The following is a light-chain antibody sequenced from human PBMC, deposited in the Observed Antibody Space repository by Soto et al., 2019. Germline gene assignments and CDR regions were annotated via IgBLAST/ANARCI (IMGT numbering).Light chain of an antibody. CDR3: QQANSFPIT. CDR2: DAS. V-gene: IGKV1-12*01. CDR1: QGISSW. J-gene: IGKJ5*01. Sequence: DIQMNQSPSSVSSAVGARVTLTCRASQGISSWLAWYQQKPGKATKLLLYDASSLQRGVPSRFSGSGSGTDFTLTINSLQPEDFASYYFQQANSFPITCGQGTRLEI.